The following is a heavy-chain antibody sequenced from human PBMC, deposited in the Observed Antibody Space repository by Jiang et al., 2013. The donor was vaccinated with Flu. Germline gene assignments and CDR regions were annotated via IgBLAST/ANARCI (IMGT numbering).Heavy chain of an antibody. V-gene: IGHV1-24*01. CDR1: TELS. J-gene: IGHJ6*03. CDR2: FDPEDGET. D-gene: IGHD4-11*01. Sequence: TELSMHWVRQAPGKGLEWMGGFDPEDGETIYAQKFQGRVTMTEDTSTDTAYMELSSLRSEDTAVYYCATGGPTVPNYYYYYMDVWGKGTTVTVSS. CDR3: ATGGPTVPNYYYYYMDV.